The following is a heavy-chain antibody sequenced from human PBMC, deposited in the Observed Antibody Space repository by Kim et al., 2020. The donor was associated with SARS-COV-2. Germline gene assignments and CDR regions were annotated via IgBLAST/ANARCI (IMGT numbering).Heavy chain of an antibody. CDR2: VSGSGTNT. D-gene: IGHD6-13*01. Sequence: GGSLRLSCAASGFTFSSYAMSWVRQAPGRGLEWVSAVSGSGTNTYYADSVKGRFTISRDNSENTLYLQLNSLRAEDTAVYYCTKRNTTNWYWDSWGQGTLVTVSS. V-gene: IGHV3-23*01. J-gene: IGHJ4*02. CDR1: GFTFSSYA. CDR3: TKRNTTNWYWDS.